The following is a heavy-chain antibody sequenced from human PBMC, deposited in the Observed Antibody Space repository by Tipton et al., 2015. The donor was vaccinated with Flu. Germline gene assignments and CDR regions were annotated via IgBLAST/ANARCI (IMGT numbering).Heavy chain of an antibody. CDR3: AKDIYSAVAGLFDY. CDR2: ITWNSGSA. J-gene: IGHJ4*02. V-gene: IGHV3-9*01. D-gene: IGHD6-19*01. Sequence: SLRLSCAASGFKFDDYAMHWVRQVPGKGLEWVSGITWNSGSADYADSVKGRFTISRDNAKNSVYLQMNTVRPEDTALYYCAKDIYSAVAGLFDYWGQGALVTVSS. CDR1: GFKFDDYA.